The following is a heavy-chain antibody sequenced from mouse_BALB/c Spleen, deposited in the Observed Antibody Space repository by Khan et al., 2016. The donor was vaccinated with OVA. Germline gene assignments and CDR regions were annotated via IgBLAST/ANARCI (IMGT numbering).Heavy chain of an antibody. D-gene: IGHD1-1*01. J-gene: IGHJ2*01. CDR2: INPSTGYT. CDR1: GYTFINYW. CDR3: ARRGLRCDFDY. V-gene: IGHV1-7*01. Sequence: QVQLQQSGAELAKPGASVKMSCKASGYTFINYWILWVKQRPGQGLEWIGYINPSTGYTEYNQNFKDKATLTADKSSRQAYMQLSSLTSEDSAVYYGARRGLRCDFDYWGQGTTLTVSS.